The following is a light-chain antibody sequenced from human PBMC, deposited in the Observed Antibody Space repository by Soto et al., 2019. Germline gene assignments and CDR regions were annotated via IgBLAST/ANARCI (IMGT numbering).Light chain of an antibody. CDR3: QQYGSSPRT. V-gene: IGKV3-20*01. CDR2: GAS. CDR1: QSVSSSY. J-gene: IGKJ5*01. Sequence: EIVLTQSPGTLSLSPGERATLSCSASQSVSSSYLAWYQQKPGQAPRHLIYGASSRATGIPDRFSGSGSGTDFTLTISKLEPEDFAVYYCQQYGSSPRTFGQGTRLEIK.